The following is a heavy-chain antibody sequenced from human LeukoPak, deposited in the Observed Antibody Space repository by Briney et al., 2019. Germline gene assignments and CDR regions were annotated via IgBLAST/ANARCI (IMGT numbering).Heavy chain of an antibody. Sequence: GGSLRLSCAASGFTFSNYGMSWVRQAPGKGLHWVSSITGSGDNTKYANSVKGRFTISRDNSKNTLYLQMNSLRAEDTAVYYCAKKPGIAVAGTRYDYWGQGTLVTVSS. CDR1: GFTFSNYG. V-gene: IGHV3-23*01. CDR2: ITGSGDNT. D-gene: IGHD6-19*01. J-gene: IGHJ4*02. CDR3: AKKPGIAVAGTRYDY.